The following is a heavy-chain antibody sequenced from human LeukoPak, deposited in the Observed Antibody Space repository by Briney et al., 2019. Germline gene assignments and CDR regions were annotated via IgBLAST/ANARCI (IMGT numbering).Heavy chain of an antibody. J-gene: IGHJ4*02. CDR2: ISYDGSNK. CDR1: GFTFRSKA. CDR3: ARDIGSSGWEFDY. D-gene: IGHD6-19*01. Sequence: GGCLRLSSAASGFTFRSKAIHWVRQAPGKGLEWLAVISYDGSNKYYADSVKGRFTISRDNSKNTLYLQMNSLRAEDTAVYYCARDIGSSGWEFDYWGQGTLVTVSS. V-gene: IGHV3-30*04.